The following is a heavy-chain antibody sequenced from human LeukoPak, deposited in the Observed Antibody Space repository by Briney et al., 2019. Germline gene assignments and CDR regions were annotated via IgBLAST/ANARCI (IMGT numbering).Heavy chain of an antibody. J-gene: IGHJ4*02. CDR1: GFSFSDYS. CDR3: ARALAAGFDY. Sequence: PGGSLRLSCAASGFSFSDYSMTWVRQAPGKALEWVSSISGNSFHIFYADSVKGRFTISRDNAYKSLYLQLNSLRAEDTAVYYCARALAAGFDYWGQGTLVTVSS. CDR2: ISGNSFHI. V-gene: IGHV3-21*01.